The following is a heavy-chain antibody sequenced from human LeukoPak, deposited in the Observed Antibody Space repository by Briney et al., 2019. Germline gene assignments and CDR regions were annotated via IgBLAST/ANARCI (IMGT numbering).Heavy chain of an antibody. J-gene: IGHJ4*02. D-gene: IGHD4-23*01. CDR1: GGSLSTYS. CDR3: ARYTTVASGMQH. V-gene: IGHV4-59*01. CDR2: IYYGGTT. Sequence: SETLSLTCSVSGGSLSTYSWSWVRRSPGKRLEWIGYIYYGGTTNYNPSLKSRVTISADTAKNQFSLRLRSVTAADTAIYYCARYTTVASGMQHWGQGTLVTVSS.